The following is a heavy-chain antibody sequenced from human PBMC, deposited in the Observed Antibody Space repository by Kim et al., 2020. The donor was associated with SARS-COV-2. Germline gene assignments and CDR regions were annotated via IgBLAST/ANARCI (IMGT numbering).Heavy chain of an antibody. CDR3: VRGTSSPGMDV. J-gene: IGHJ6*02. CDR2: INIASGRP. CDR1: GYTFTAVP. V-gene: IGHV7-4-1*02. Sequence: ASVKVSCKASGYTFTAVPINWVRQAPGHGLEWMGDINIASGRPTYAQGFTGRFVFSFDTSVTTAFMEISSLKVEDTAIYYCVRGTSSPGMDVCGQGTPVT.